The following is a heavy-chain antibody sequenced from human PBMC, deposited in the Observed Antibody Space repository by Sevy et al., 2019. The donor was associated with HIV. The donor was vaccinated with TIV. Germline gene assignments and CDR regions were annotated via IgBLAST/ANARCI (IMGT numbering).Heavy chain of an antibody. CDR3: AITKDYYDSSGYPFDY. D-gene: IGHD3-22*01. Sequence: ASVKVCCKVSGYTLTQLSMHWVRQAPGKGLEWMGSFDPEDGETIYAQKFQGRVTMTEDTSTDTAYMELSSLKSEDTAVFYCAITKDYYDSSGYPFDYWGQGTLVTVSS. V-gene: IGHV1-24*01. CDR2: FDPEDGET. CDR1: GYTLTQLS. J-gene: IGHJ4*02.